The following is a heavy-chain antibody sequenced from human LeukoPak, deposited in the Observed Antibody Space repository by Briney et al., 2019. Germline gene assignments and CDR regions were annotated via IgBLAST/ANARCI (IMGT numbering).Heavy chain of an antibody. CDR2: INPNSGGT. CDR1: GYTFTGYY. D-gene: IGHD5-18*01. J-gene: IGHJ5*02. CDR3: ARFVDTAMVNWFDP. Sequence: WASVKVSCKASGYTFTGYYMHWVRQAPGQGLEWMGWINPNSGGTNYAQKFQGRVTMTRDKSISTAYLQWSSLKASDTAMYYCARFVDTAMVNWFDPWGQGTLVTVSS. V-gene: IGHV1-2*02.